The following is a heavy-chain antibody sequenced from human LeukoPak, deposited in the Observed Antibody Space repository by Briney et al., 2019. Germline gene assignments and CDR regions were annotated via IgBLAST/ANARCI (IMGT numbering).Heavy chain of an antibody. Sequence: GGSLRLSCAASGFTISSYYMAWVRQAPGKGLEWAASVRQDGKLKFYADSVKARFSISRDNSKNTVWLQMDSLRGEDTAICYCTRERGDSEFDFWGQGTLVTVPS. V-gene: IGHV3-30*02. CDR2: VRQDGKLK. D-gene: IGHD5-18*01. CDR1: GFTISSYY. CDR3: TRERGDSEFDF. J-gene: IGHJ4*02.